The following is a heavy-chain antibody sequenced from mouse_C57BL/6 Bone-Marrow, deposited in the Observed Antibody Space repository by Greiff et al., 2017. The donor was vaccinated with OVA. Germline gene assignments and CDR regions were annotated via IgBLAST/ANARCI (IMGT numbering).Heavy chain of an antibody. J-gene: IGHJ1*03. V-gene: IGHV14-3*01. Sequence: EVQLQQSVAELVRPGASVKLSCTASGFNIKNTYMHWVKQRPEQGLEWIGRIDPANGNTKYAPKFQGKATITADTSSNTAYLQLSSLTSEDTAIYYCARELDFTTVVAPYWYFDVWGTGTTVTVSS. CDR3: ARELDFTTVVAPYWYFDV. CDR2: IDPANGNT. CDR1: GFNIKNTY. D-gene: IGHD1-1*01.